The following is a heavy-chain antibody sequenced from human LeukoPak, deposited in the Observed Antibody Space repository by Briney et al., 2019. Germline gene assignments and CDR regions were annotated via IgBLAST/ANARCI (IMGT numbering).Heavy chain of an antibody. J-gene: IGHJ4*02. V-gene: IGHV3-30*02. D-gene: IGHD2-21*01. CDR3: AKDICGGNCYPHGGY. Sequence: GGSLRLSCAESGFTFSNYGMHWVRQAPGKGLEWVAFIPYDGSKKYYADSLQGRFTISRDNSMNTLYLQMSSMRAEDTAIYYCAKDICGGNCYPHGGYWGQGTLVTVSS. CDR1: GFTFSNYG. CDR2: IPYDGSKK.